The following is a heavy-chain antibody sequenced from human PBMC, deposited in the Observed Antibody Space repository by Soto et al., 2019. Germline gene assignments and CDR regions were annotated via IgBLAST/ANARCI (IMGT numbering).Heavy chain of an antibody. CDR1: GDSISSSSYY. D-gene: IGHD6-6*01. CDR3: ARQGVEYSNSPGGGFDY. V-gene: IGHV4-39*01. Sequence: QLQLQESGPGLVKPSETLSLTCTVSGDSISSSSYYWGWIRQPPGKGLEWIGSIHYSGTTYYNPSLKSRFTISVDTSKNQFSLRLYSVTAADTAVFYCARQGVEYSNSPGGGFDYWGQGTLVSVSS. J-gene: IGHJ4*02. CDR2: IHYSGTT.